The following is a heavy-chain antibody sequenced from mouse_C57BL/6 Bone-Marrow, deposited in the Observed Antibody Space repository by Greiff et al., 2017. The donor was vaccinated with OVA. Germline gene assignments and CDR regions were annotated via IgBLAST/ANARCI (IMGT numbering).Heavy chain of an antibody. D-gene: IGHD1-1*01. CDR1: GFTFTDYY. J-gene: IGHJ4*01. CDR3: ARNWYGSSYHFWYAMDY. CDR2: VYPYNGGT. Sequence: EVQLQQPGAELVKPGASVKMSCKASGFTFTDYYMHWVKQSHGKSLEWIGLVYPYNGGTSYNQKFKGKATLTVDTSSSTAYMELNSLTSEDSAVYYCARNWYGSSYHFWYAMDYWGQGTSVTVSS. V-gene: IGHV1-36*01.